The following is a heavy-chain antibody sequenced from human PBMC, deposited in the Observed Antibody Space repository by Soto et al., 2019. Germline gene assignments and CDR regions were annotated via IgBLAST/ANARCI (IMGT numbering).Heavy chain of an antibody. V-gene: IGHV3-7*05. CDR2: IKQDGSEK. CDR1: GFTFSSYW. Sequence: GGSLRLSCAASGFTFSSYWMSWVRQAPGKGLEWVANIKQDGSEKYYVDSVKGRFTISRDNAKNSLYLQMNSLRAEDTAVYYCARPSYVARSAFDIWGQGTMVTVSS. D-gene: IGHD3-16*01. CDR3: ARPSYVARSAFDI. J-gene: IGHJ3*02.